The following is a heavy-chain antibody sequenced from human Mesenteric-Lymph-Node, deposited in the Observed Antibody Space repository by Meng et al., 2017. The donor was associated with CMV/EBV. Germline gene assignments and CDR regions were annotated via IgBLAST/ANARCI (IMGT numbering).Heavy chain of an antibody. Sequence: SETLSLTCTVSGGSISGYYWSWIRQPPGKGLEWIGYIHYSGSTNYNPSLKSRVTILVDTSKNQFSLKLSSVTAADTAVYYCARKPAANYYYGMDVWGQGTTVTVSS. J-gene: IGHJ6*02. V-gene: IGHV4-59*01. D-gene: IGHD2-2*01. CDR3: ARKPAANYYYGMDV. CDR1: GGSISGYY. CDR2: IHYSGST.